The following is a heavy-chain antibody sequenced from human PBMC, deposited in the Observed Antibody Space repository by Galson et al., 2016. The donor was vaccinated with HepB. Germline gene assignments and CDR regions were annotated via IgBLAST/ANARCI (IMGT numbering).Heavy chain of an antibody. Sequence: QSGAEVKKAGESLKISCKDSGYSFSSHWIGWVRQMPGKGLEWMGMIYAGDSDTRYGPSFQGQVNISADMSIKTAYLQWSSLKASDTAIYYCARRTERDYYGVDVWGQGTTVTVSS. V-gene: IGHV5-51*03. D-gene: IGHD1-1*01. CDR1: GYSFSSHW. CDR3: ARRTERDYYGVDV. J-gene: IGHJ6*02. CDR2: IYAGDSDT.